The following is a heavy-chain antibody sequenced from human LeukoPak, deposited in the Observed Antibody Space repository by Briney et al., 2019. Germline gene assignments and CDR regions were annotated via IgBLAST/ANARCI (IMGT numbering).Heavy chain of an antibody. Sequence: SETLSLTCTLSNDYIKDYYWSWIRQPAGKGLEWIGRVSQWNTNYNPSLKSRVSMSVQASRNQFSLRLNSATAADTAVYYCPRQGSDNHFDSWGPGTLVTVSS. D-gene: IGHD1-14*01. CDR1: NDYIKDYY. CDR2: VSQWNT. V-gene: IGHV4-4*07. J-gene: IGHJ4*02. CDR3: PRQGSDNHFDS.